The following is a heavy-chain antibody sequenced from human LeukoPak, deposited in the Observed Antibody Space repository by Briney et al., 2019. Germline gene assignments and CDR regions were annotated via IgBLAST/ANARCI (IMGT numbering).Heavy chain of an antibody. CDR2: IYTGGTT. CDR3: ARATCTGGSCYSGFDY. Sequence: GGSLRLSCAASGFTFSSYGMHWVRQAPGKGLEWVSVIYTGGTTYYADSVKGRFTISRDNSKNTLYLQMNSLRAEDTAVYYCARATCTGGSCYSGFDYWGQGTLVTVSS. V-gene: IGHV3-53*01. D-gene: IGHD2-15*01. CDR1: GFTFSSYG. J-gene: IGHJ4*02.